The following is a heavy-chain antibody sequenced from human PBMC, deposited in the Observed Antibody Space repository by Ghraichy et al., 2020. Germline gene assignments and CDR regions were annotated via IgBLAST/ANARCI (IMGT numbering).Heavy chain of an antibody. J-gene: IGHJ3*02. CDR3: ARASNRAFDI. D-gene: IGHD2/OR15-2a*01. CDR2: VNTDGSTT. V-gene: IGHV3-74*01. CDR1: GFIFSYYW. Sequence: GGSLRLSCAASGFIFSYYWMDWVRQAPGKGLVWVAHVNTDGSTTTYADSVKGRFTISRDNAKNTLDLQMNSLRAEDTAGYYCARASNRAFDIWGQGAMVTVSS.